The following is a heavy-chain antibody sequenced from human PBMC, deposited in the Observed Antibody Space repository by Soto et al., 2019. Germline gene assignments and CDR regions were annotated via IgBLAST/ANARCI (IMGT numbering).Heavy chain of an antibody. CDR3: AKGYCTTTICDPWFDP. J-gene: IGHJ5*02. CDR1: GYSFTSYW. D-gene: IGHD2-2*01. V-gene: IGHV5-51*01. CDR2: IYPGDSDT. Sequence: RGESLKISCTGVGYSFTSYWIGWARQMPGKGLEWMGIIYPGDSDTRYSPSFQGQVTISADKSITTAYLQWSSLKASDTAMYYCAKGYCTTTICDPWFDPWGQGTMVTVSS.